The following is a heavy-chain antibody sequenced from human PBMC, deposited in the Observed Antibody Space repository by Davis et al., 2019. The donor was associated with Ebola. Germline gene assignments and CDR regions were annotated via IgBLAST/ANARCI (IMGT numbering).Heavy chain of an antibody. CDR3: ARGRPSTVTTDYYAMDV. J-gene: IGHJ6*04. CDR2: IYYSGNA. Sequence: SETLPLTCTVSGGSISSGDYYWSWIRQPPGKGLEWIGYIYYSGNAYYSPSLKSRVTISLDTSKNQFSLKLTSVTAADTAVYFCARGRPSTVTTDYYAMDVWGKGTTVTVSS. V-gene: IGHV4-30-4*01. D-gene: IGHD4-17*01. CDR1: GGSISSGDYY.